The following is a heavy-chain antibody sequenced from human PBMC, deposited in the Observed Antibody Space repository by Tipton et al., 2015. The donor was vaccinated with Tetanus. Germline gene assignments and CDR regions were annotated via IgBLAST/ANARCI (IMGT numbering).Heavy chain of an antibody. CDR3: ARDGFYYGSGSYYRAF. J-gene: IGHJ4*02. V-gene: IGHV1-46*01. D-gene: IGHD3-10*01. Sequence: QLVQSGPEVKKPGASVNISCKASGYTFTSHYVHWVRQAPGQGIEWMGIINPIGGSTSYAQKFQGRITMTGDTSTSTVYMDLNSLRSEDTAVYYCARDGFYYGSGSYYRAFWGQGTLVTVSP. CDR1: GYTFTSHY. CDR2: INPIGGST.